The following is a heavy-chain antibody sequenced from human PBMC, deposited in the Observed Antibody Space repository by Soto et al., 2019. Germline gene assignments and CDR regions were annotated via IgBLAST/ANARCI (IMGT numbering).Heavy chain of an antibody. D-gene: IGHD3-3*01. CDR3: ATIFGVVINYYYYGMDV. CDR1: GFTFSSYS. CDR2: ISSSSSTI. V-gene: IGHV3-48*02. J-gene: IGHJ6*02. Sequence: PGGSLRLSCAASGFTFSSYSMNWFRQAPGKGLEWVSYISSSSSTIYYADSVKGRFTISRDNAKNSLYLQMNSLRDEDTAAYYCATIFGVVINYYYYGMDVWGQGTTVTVSS.